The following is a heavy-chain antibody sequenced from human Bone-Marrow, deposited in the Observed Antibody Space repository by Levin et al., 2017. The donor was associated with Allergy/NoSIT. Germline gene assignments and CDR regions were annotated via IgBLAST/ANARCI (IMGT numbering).Heavy chain of an antibody. CDR3: VRRRSSSSAYFDL. J-gene: IGHJ4*02. CDR2: FDNSGST. D-gene: IGHD6-6*01. V-gene: IGHV4-30-4*08. Sequence: SPTLSLPCPVSGGSLGSDDYYWGWVRQSPGKGLEWIAFFDNSGSTYSNPSLKSRTSIPVDTSGNHFSLKLTSVTAADTAVYYCVRRRSSSSAYFDLWGQGTLVTVSS. CDR1: GGSLGSDDYY.